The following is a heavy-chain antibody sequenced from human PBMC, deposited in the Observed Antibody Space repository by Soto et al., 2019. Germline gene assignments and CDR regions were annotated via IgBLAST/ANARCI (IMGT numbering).Heavy chain of an antibody. J-gene: IGHJ4*02. CDR1: GGSISGYY. V-gene: IGHV4-59*01. D-gene: IGHD3-10*01. CDR2: IYYSGTT. Sequence: QVQLQESGPGLVRPSETLSLTCTVSGGSISGYYWSWIRQPPGKGLEWIGYIYYSGTTSYNPSLNSRVTMSVDTSKNQFSLKVNSVTAAYTAVYYCARESYYGSGATVVAYWGQGTLVTVSS. CDR3: ARESYYGSGATVVAY.